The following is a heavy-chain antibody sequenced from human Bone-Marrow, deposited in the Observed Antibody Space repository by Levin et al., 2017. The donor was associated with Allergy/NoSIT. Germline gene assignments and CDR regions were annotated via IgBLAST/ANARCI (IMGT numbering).Heavy chain of an antibody. Sequence: SQTLSLTCGLYGGSFTGSYWSWIRQTPGKGLEWIGQINHSADTKYNPSLTSRVTIPVDMSKNQFSLQLTSVTAADTAVYYCARVQGGLRWLGYGLDVWGPGTTVTVSS. V-gene: IGHV4-34*01. CDR3: ARVQGGLRWLGYGLDV. J-gene: IGHJ6*02. CDR2: INHSADT. CDR1: GGSFTGSY. D-gene: IGHD4-23*01.